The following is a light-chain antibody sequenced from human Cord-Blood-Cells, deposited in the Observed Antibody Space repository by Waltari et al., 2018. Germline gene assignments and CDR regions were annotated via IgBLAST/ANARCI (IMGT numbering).Light chain of an antibody. V-gene: IGKV1-5*01. J-gene: IGKJ1*01. Sequence: DIQMTQSPSTLSASVVDRVNITCRASHSISSWLAWYQQKPGKAPKLLIYDASSLESGVPSRFSGSGSGTEFTLTISSLQPDDFATYYCQQYNSYRTFGQGTKVEIK. CDR2: DAS. CDR3: QQYNSYRT. CDR1: HSISSW.